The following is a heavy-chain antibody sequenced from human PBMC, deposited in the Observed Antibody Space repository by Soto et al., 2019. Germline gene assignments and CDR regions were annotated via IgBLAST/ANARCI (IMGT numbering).Heavy chain of an antibody. D-gene: IGHD6-13*01. CDR3: ARLQAAAGDNDLTFDY. Sequence: GESPKISCKGSGYSFSNNWVGWVRQMPGKGLEWMGIMHPSDSDTRYSPSFQGQVTISADKSINTAYLQWSSLKASDSAIYYCARLQAAAGDNDLTFDYWGQGTLVTAPQ. CDR1: GYSFSNNW. V-gene: IGHV5-51*01. J-gene: IGHJ4*02. CDR2: MHPSDSDT.